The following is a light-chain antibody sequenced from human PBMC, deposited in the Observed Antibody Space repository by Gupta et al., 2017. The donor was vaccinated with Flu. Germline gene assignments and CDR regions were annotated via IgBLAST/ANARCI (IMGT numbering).Light chain of an antibody. CDR3: SSYTTSSTLV. V-gene: IGLV2-14*01. CDR1: SSDVGYYNY. Sequence: QSALTQPASVSGSPGQSITISCTGTSSDVGYYNYVSWYQQHPGKAPKVMIYDVTARPSGVSNRFSGSKSGNTASLTISGLQAEDEADYYCSSYTTSSTLVFGTGTKVTVL. J-gene: IGLJ1*01. CDR2: DVT.